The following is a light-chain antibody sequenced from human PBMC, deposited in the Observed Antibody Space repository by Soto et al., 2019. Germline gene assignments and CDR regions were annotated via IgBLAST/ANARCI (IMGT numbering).Light chain of an antibody. V-gene: IGKV1-17*01. CDR1: QDIRND. Sequence: DIQMTQSPSSLSASLGDRVTITCRASQDIRNDLGWFQQKPGKAPKLLIYDASSLESGVPSRFSGSGSGTEFTLTISSLQPDDFATYYCQQYNSYPLTFGPGTKVDI. CDR2: DAS. CDR3: QQYNSYPLT. J-gene: IGKJ3*01.